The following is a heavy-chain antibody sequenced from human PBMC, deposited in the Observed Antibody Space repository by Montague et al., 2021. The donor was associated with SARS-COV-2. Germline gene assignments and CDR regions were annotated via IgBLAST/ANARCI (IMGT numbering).Heavy chain of an antibody. CDR1: GGSLSGYY. V-gene: IGHV4-34*01. CDR2: INHSGST. CDR3: ARGRRRYNWRDETSYYYGMDV. Sequence: ETLSLTCAVYGGSLSGYYWSWIRQPPGKGLEWIGEINHSGSTNYNPSLKSRVTISLDTSKNQFSLELSSVTAADTAVYYCARGRRRYNWRDETSYYYGMDVWGQGTTVTVSS. J-gene: IGHJ6*02. D-gene: IGHD1-20*01.